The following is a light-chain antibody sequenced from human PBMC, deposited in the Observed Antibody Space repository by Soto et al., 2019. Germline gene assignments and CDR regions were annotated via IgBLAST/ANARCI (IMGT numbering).Light chain of an antibody. CDR3: AAWDDSLNGYVV. Sequence: QSVLTQPPSASGTPGQRVTISCSGSRYNIGSNTVNWYQQVPGTAPRLLIHRDHQRPSGVPDRFSGSKSGTSASLAISGLQSEDEADYYCAAWDDSLNGYVVFVGGTKLTVL. CDR1: RYNIGSNT. V-gene: IGLV1-44*01. CDR2: RDH. J-gene: IGLJ2*01.